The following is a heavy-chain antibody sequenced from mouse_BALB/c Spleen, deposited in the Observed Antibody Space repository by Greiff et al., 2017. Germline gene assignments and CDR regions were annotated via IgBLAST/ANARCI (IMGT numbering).Heavy chain of an antibody. D-gene: IGHD1-1*01. CDR2: IWSDGST. V-gene: IGHV2-6-2*01. J-gene: IGHJ3*01. CDR3: ARHADGSSSFAY. CDR1: GFSLTSYG. Sequence: QVQLKQSGPDLVAPSQSLSITCTVSGFSLTSYGVHWVRQPPGKGLEWLVVIWSDGSTTYNSALKSRLSISKDNSKSQVFLKMNSLQTDDTAMYYCARHADGSSSFAYWGQGTLVTVSA.